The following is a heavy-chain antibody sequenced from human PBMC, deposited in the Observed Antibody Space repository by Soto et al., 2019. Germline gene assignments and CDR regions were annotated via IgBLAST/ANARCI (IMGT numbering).Heavy chain of an antibody. Sequence: EVQLVESGGGLVQPGRSLRLSCAASGFTFDDYAMHWVRQAPGKGLEWVSGISWNSGSIGYADSVKGRFTISRENAKNSLYLQMNSLRAEDTALYYCAKAGYCTNGVCYTSYYYYMDVWGKGTTVTVSS. J-gene: IGHJ6*03. D-gene: IGHD2-8*01. CDR2: ISWNSGSI. V-gene: IGHV3-9*01. CDR1: GFTFDDYA. CDR3: AKAGYCTNGVCYTSYYYYMDV.